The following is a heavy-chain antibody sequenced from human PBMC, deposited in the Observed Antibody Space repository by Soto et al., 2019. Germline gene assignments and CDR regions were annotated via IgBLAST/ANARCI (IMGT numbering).Heavy chain of an antibody. Sequence: QVQLVQSGAEVKKPGSSVKVSCKASGGTFSSYAISWVRQAPGQGLEWMGGSSPIFGTANYAQKFQGRVTITADESTSTAYMELSSLRSEDTAVYYCARGGEPVDTAMVTVIDWFDPWGQGTLVTVSS. CDR1: GGTFSSYA. CDR2: SSPIFGTA. V-gene: IGHV1-69*01. CDR3: ARGGEPVDTAMVTVIDWFDP. J-gene: IGHJ5*02. D-gene: IGHD5-18*01.